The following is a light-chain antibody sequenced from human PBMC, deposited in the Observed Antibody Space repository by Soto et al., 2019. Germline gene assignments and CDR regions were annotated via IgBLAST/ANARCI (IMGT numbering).Light chain of an antibody. CDR3: SSYTRSSTVV. CDR1: SSDVGGYNY. Sequence: QSALTQPASVSGSPGQSITISCTGTSSDVGGYNYVSWYQQYPGKAPKLMIYEVSNRPSGVSNRFSGSKSGNTASLTISGLQAEDEADYYCSSYTRSSTVVFGGGTQLTVL. V-gene: IGLV2-14*01. CDR2: EVS. J-gene: IGLJ3*02.